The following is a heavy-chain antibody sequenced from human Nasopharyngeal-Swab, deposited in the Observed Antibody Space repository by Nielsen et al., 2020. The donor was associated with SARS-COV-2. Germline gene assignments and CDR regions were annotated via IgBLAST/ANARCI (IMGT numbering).Heavy chain of an antibody. CDR2: IIPIFGTA. CDR1: GGTFSSYA. J-gene: IGHJ6*03. D-gene: IGHD3-22*01. Sequence: SVKVSCKASGGTFSSYANSWVRQAPGQGLEWMGGIIPIFGTANYSQKFQGRVTITADESTSTAYMELSSLRSEDTAVYYCARGGDYYDSSGYYYASYYYMDVWGKGTTVTASS. V-gene: IGHV1-69*13. CDR3: ARGGDYYDSSGYYYASYYYMDV.